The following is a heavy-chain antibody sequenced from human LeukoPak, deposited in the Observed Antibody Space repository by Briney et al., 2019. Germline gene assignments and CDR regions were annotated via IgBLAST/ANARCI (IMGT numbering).Heavy chain of an antibody. CDR2: ISSSSSYI. J-gene: IGHJ6*03. CDR1: GFTFSSYS. CDR3: ARESGYDYGAYYYYYMDV. V-gene: IGHV3-21*01. D-gene: IGHD5-12*01. Sequence: GGSLRLSCAASGFTFSSYSMNWVRQAPGKGLEWVSSISSSSSYIYYADSVKGRFTNSRDNAKNSLYLQMNSLRAEDTAVYYCARESGYDYGAYYYYYMDVWGKGTTVTISS.